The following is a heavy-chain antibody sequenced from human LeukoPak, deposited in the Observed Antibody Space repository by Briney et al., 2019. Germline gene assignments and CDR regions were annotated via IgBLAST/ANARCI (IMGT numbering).Heavy chain of an antibody. CDR2: ISSSSSYI. D-gene: IGHD6-6*01. Sequence: PGGSLRLSCAASGFTFSSYSMNWVRQAPGKGLEWVSSISSSSSYIYYADSVKGRFTISRDNAKNSLYLQMNSLRAEDTAVYYCARMGSSSSGFDYWGQGTLVTVSS. CDR3: ARMGSSSSGFDY. CDR1: GFTFSSYS. J-gene: IGHJ4*02. V-gene: IGHV3-21*01.